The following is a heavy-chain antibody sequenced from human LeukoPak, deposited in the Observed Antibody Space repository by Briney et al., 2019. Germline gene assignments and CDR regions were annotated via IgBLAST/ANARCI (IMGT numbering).Heavy chain of an antibody. J-gene: IGHJ4*02. CDR3: ARKDYGDYYQIDY. CDR2: INPSGGST. D-gene: IGHD4-17*01. CDR1: GYTFTSYG. V-gene: IGHV1-46*01. Sequence: ASVKVSCKASGYTFTSYGISWVRQAPGQGLEWMGIINPSGGSTSYAQKFQGRVTMTRDTSTSTVYMELSSLRSEDTAVYYCARKDYGDYYQIDYWGQGTLVTVSS.